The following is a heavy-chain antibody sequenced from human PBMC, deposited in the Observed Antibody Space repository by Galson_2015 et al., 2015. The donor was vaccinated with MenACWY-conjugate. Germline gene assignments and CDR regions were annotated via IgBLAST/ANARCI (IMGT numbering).Heavy chain of an antibody. J-gene: IGHJ4*02. V-gene: IGHV3-7*01. CDR2: INQDGSEK. CDR1: GFTFSNHW. CDR3: ARDPGTIIKYHFDY. Sequence: SLRLSCAASGFTFSNHWMSWVRQAPGKGLEWVANINQDGSEKNYVDSLRGRFSISRDNARNSVFLQMNSLRAEDTAVYYCARDPGTIIKYHFDYWGQGSLVTVSS. D-gene: IGHD2-2*01.